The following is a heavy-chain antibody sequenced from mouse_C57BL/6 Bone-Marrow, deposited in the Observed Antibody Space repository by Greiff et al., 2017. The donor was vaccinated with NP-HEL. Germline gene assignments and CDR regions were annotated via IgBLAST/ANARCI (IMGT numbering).Heavy chain of an antibody. CDR1: GYTFTSYL. CDR2: IEPNSGGT. J-gene: IGHJ2*01. CDR3: ARYYYGSSSFDY. D-gene: IGHD1-1*01. Sequence: VQLQQPGAELVKPGASVKLSCKASGYTFTSYLMHWGKQRPGRGREWIGRIEPNSGGTKYNEKFKSKAKLTVDKPSSTAYMQLNSLTSEDSAVYYCARYYYGSSSFDYWGQGTTLTVSS. V-gene: IGHV1-72*01.